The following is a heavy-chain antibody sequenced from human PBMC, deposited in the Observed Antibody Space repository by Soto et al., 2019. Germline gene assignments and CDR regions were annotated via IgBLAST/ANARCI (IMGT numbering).Heavy chain of an antibody. Sequence: PGESLKISCKGSGYSFAGYWITWVRQKPGKGLEWMGRIDPSDSQTYYSPSFRGHVTISATKSITTVFLQWSSLRASDTAVYYCAKESLWEVRGFHFDYWGQGTLVTVSS. V-gene: IGHV5-10-1*01. CDR2: IDPSDSQT. J-gene: IGHJ4*02. CDR3: AKESLWEVRGFHFDY. CDR1: GYSFAGYW. D-gene: IGHD3-10*01.